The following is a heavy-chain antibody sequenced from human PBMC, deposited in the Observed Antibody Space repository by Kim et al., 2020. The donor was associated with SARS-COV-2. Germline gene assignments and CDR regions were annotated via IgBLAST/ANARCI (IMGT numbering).Heavy chain of an antibody. CDR3: VKAFTDGSHWYSDL. J-gene: IGHJ2*01. Sequence: GGSPRLSCAASGFTFSDHYMDWLRQAPGKGLEWLGRTRNRGNGYSTEYAASVKGRFIISRDDSKSSLYLQMNSLKTEDTAVYYCVKAFTDGSHWYSDLWGRGTLVTVSS. V-gene: IGHV3-72*01. D-gene: IGHD2-8*02. CDR2: TRNRGNGYST. CDR1: GFTFSDHY.